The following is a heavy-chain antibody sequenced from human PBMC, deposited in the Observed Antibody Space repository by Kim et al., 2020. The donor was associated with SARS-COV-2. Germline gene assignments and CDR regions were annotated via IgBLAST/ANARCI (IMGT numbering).Heavy chain of an antibody. V-gene: IGHV1-69*13. CDR3: ACPTAPYYYYGMDV. D-gene: IGHD4-17*01. CDR2: IIPIFGTA. CDR1: GGTFSSYA. J-gene: IGHJ6*02. Sequence: SVKVSCKASGGTFSSYAISWVRQAPGQGLEWMGGIIPIFGTANYAQKFQGRVTITADESTSTAYMELSSLRSEDTAVYYCACPTAPYYYYGMDVWGQGTTVTVSS.